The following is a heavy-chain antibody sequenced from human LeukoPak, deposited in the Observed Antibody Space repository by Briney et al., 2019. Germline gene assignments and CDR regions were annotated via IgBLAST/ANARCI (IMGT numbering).Heavy chain of an antibody. CDR1: GFTFSSYE. V-gene: IGHV3-48*03. CDR3: ARDSQRCGNFDS. Sequence: PGGSLRLSCAVSGFTFSSYEMNWVRQAPGKGLEWVSYISSTGSTIYYADSVKGRFTISRDDAKNSLYLQMNSLRVEDTAIYYCARDSQRCGNFDSWGQGTLVSVSS. CDR2: ISSTGSTI. J-gene: IGHJ4*02. D-gene: IGHD5-24*01.